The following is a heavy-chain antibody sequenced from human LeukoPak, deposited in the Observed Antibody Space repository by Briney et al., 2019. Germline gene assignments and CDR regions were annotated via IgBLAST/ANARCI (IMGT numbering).Heavy chain of an antibody. CDR1: AFSLNAYN. Sequence: GGSLRLSCAASAFSLNAYNMNWVRQAPGKGLERVSSISYTGTYIYYADSVKGRFTISRDNAQNSLCLQMNSLRAEDTAIYYCVRDRGTYRPIDYWGQGTLVTVSS. CDR2: ISYTGTYI. D-gene: IGHD1-26*01. J-gene: IGHJ4*02. V-gene: IGHV3-21*04. CDR3: VRDRGTYRPIDY.